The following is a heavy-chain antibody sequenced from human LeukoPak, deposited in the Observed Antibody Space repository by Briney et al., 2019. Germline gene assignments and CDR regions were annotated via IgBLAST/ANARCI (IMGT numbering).Heavy chain of an antibody. CDR3: ARESSGSYYTVDY. CDR1: GGSISSSSYY. V-gene: IGHV4-39*07. D-gene: IGHD1-26*01. Sequence: SETLSLTCTVSGGSISSSSYYWGWIRQPPGKGLEWIGSIYYSGSTYYNPSLKSRVTISVDTSKNQFSLKLSSVTAADTAVYYCARESSGSYYTVDYWGQGTLVTVSS. J-gene: IGHJ4*02. CDR2: IYYSGST.